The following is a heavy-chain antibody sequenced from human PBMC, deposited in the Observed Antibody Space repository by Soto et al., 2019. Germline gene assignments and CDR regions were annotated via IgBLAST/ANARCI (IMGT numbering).Heavy chain of an antibody. V-gene: IGHV3-48*02. CDR3: ARDRQLWDFWSGYPPTYYYYGMDV. CDR1: GFTFSSYS. J-gene: IGHJ6*02. CDR2: LSSSSSTI. D-gene: IGHD3-3*01. Sequence: GSLRLSFAASGFTFSSYSMNWFRQAPGKGLVWVSYLSSSSSTIYYADSVKGRFTISRDNAKNSLYLQMNSLRDEDTAVYYCARDRQLWDFWSGYPPTYYYYGMDVWGQGTTVNVSS.